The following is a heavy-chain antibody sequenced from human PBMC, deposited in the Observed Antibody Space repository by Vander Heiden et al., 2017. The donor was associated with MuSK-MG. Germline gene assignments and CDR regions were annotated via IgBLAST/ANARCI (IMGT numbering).Heavy chain of an antibody. J-gene: IGHJ3*02. CDR2: ISDSGVGT. V-gene: IGHV3-23*01. Sequence: EVQLLESGGGLVQPGGSLRPSCAASGFAFSNYGMSWVRQAPAKGLEWVSGISDSGVGTYYADSVKGRFTISRDDSKNTVYLQMNSLRDEDTALYYCAKGRRSSRYLGFDIWGQGKMVTVSA. CDR3: AKGRRSSRYLGFDI. D-gene: IGHD1-1*01. CDR1: GFAFSNYG.